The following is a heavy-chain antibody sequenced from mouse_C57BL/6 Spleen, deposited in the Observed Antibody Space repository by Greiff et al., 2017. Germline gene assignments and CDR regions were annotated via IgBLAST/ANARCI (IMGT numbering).Heavy chain of an antibody. D-gene: IGHD4-1*01. J-gene: IGHJ2*01. Sequence: VQLQQSGPGLVAPSQSLSITCTVSGFSLTSYGVSWVRQPPGKGLEWLGVIWGDGSTNYHSAFISRLSISQDNSKSQVFLKLNSLQTDDTATYYCAAPNWDFDYWGQGTPLTVSS. CDR1: GFSLTSYG. CDR2: IWGDGST. CDR3: AAPNWDFDY. V-gene: IGHV2-3*01.